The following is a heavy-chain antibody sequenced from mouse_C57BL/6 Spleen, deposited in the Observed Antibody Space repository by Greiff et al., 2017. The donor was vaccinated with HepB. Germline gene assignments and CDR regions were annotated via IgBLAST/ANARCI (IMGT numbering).Heavy chain of an antibody. Sequence: EVQLKESGPGLVKPSQSLSLTCSVTGYSITSGYYWNWIRQFPGNKLEWMGYISYDGSNNYNPSLKNRISITRDTSKNQFFLKLNSVTTEDTATYYCARDAIYYYGSSYEDYWGQGTTLTVSS. J-gene: IGHJ2*01. CDR2: ISYDGSN. CDR3: ARDAIYYYGSSYEDY. V-gene: IGHV3-6*01. CDR1: GYSITSGYY. D-gene: IGHD1-1*01.